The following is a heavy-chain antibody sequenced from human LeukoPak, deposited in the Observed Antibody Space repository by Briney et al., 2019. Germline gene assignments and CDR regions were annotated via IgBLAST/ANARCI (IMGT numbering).Heavy chain of an antibody. CDR1: GGSINSYY. D-gene: IGHD5-18*01. Sequence: SETLSLSCTVSGGSINSYYWSWIGQPPGKGLEWIGYIYYCGSTNYNPSLKSRVTISVDTSKNQFSLKLSSVTAADTAVFYCARHVTHGYGSWFDPWRQGNLVTVSS. J-gene: IGHJ5*02. CDR3: ARHVTHGYGSWFDP. CDR2: IYYCGST. V-gene: IGHV4-59*08.